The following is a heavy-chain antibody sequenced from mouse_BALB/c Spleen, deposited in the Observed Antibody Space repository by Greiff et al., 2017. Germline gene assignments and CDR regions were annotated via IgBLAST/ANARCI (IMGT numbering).Heavy chain of an antibody. Sequence: VQGVESGAELAKPGASVKMSCKASGYTFTSYWMHWVKQRPGQGLEWIGYINPSTGYTEYNQKFKDKATLTADKSSSTAYMQLSSLTSEDSAVYYCARGGWRGAMDYWGQGTSVTVSS. CDR3: ARGGWRGAMDY. CDR2: INPSTGYT. J-gene: IGHJ4*01. V-gene: IGHV1-7*01. CDR1: GYTFTSYW.